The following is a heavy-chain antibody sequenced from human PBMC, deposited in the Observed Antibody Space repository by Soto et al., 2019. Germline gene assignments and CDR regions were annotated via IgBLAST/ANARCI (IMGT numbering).Heavy chain of an antibody. CDR3: AKIAYYDILSGSRKYNWFDP. Sequence: GGSLRLSCAASGFTFSSYAMSCVRQAPGRGLEWVSAISGGAGSTYYADSVKGRFTISRDNSKNTLYLQMNSLRAEDTAVYYCAKIAYYDILSGSRKYNWFDPWGQGTLVTGSS. D-gene: IGHD3-9*01. V-gene: IGHV3-23*01. J-gene: IGHJ5*02. CDR1: GFTFSSYA. CDR2: ISGGAGST.